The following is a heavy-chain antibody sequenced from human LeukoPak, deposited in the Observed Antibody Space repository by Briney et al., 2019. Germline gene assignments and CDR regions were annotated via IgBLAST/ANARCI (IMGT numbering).Heavy chain of an antibody. CDR3: ARHGDYYWRSTTCFDY. Sequence: SETLSLTCTVSGGSISSFYWRWIRQPPGEGLEWIGYVYYSGRPNLNPSLKGRLTVSVDTSKNQFSLQLSSVTAADTAVYYWARHGDYYWRSTTCFDYWGQRTLDTVSS. D-gene: IGHD2-2*01. CDR1: GGSISSFY. J-gene: IGHJ4*02. V-gene: IGHV4-59*08. CDR2: VYYSGRP.